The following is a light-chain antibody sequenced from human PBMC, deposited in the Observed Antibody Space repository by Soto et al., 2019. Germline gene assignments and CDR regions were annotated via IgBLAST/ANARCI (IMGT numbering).Light chain of an antibody. CDR1: YSDIGSYNL. CDR2: EVN. Sequence: QSALTQVSSLPGSPGQSVTMSCTGSYSDIGSYNLVSWFQQHPGKAPKLIIYEVNKLPSGVSSRFSGSKSGITASLTISGVQSEDEADYYCCSYARDNTTFYVFGTRTKVTVL. J-gene: IGLJ1*01. V-gene: IGLV2-23*02. CDR3: CSYARDNTTFYV.